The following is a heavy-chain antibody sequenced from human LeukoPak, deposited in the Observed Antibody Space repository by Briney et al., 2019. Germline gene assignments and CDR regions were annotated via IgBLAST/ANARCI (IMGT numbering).Heavy chain of an antibody. J-gene: IGHJ6*03. CDR3: AKEGFYCSGGSCYSFYYYYMDV. D-gene: IGHD2-15*01. CDR2: ISSSSSYI. V-gene: IGHV3-21*04. Sequence: GGSLRLSCAASGFTFSSYSMNWVRQAPGKGLEWVSSISSSSSYIYYADSVKGRFTISRDNAKNSLYLQMNSLRAEDTAVYYCAKEGFYCSGGSCYSFYYYYMDVWGKGTTVTVSS. CDR1: GFTFSSYS.